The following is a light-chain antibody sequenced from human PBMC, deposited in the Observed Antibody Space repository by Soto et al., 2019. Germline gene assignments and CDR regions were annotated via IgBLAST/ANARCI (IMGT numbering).Light chain of an antibody. CDR3: QHGYT. J-gene: IGKJ2*01. V-gene: IGKV1-5*03. CDR2: KAS. CDR1: QSISNW. Sequence: DIQMTQSPSTLSASVGDRVTIACRASQSISNWLAWYQQKPGKAPKLLIYKASTLESGVPSSFSGSGSGTEFSLTISSLQPDDFASYYCQHGYTFGQGTKLEIK.